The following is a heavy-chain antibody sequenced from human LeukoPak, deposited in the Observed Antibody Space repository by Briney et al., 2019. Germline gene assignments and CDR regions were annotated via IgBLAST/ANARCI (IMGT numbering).Heavy chain of an antibody. D-gene: IGHD4/OR15-4a*01. CDR2: ISGSGGST. V-gene: IGHV3-23*01. Sequence: GGSLRLSCAASGFTFSSYAMSWVRQAPGKGLEWVSGISGSGGSTYYADSVKGRFTISRDNSKNTLYLQMNSLRAEDTAVYYCATASGPWPPYCATTSCWSRWGQGTLVIVSS. CDR3: ATASGPWPPYCATTSCWSR. J-gene: IGHJ1*01. CDR1: GFTFSSYA.